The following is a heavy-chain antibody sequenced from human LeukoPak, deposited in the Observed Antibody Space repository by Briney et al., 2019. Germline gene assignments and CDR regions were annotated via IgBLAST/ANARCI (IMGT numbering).Heavy chain of an antibody. Sequence: GGSLRLSCAASGINFSNAWLTWVRQAPGKGLEWVGRIKSKKDGEITDYAAPVKGRFTISRDDSKDTLYLQMNSLKTEDTAVYFCSTGGGVLRFLGGQGTLVTVSS. J-gene: IGHJ4*02. CDR1: GINFSNAW. CDR2: IKSKKDGEIT. D-gene: IGHD3-3*01. V-gene: IGHV3-15*01. CDR3: STGGGVLRFL.